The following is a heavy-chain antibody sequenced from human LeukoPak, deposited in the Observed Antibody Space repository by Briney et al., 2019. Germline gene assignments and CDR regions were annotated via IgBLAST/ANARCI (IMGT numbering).Heavy chain of an antibody. V-gene: IGHV3-30-3*01. CDR2: ISYDGSNK. CDR3: NIAVAGMDY. J-gene: IGHJ4*02. D-gene: IGHD6-19*01. Sequence: GGSLRLSCAASGFTFSSYAMHWVRQAPGKGLEWVAVISYDGSNKYYADSVKGRFTISRDNSKNTLYLQMNSLKTEDTAVYYCNIAVAGMDYWGQGTLITVSS. CDR1: GFTFSSYA.